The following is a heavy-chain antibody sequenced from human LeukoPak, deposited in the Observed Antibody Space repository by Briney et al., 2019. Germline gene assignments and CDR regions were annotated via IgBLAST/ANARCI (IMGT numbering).Heavy chain of an antibody. Sequence: GGSLRLSCVISGYTFTHYGFHWVRQAPGKALEWVAYISYNGNNKYEDSVKGRFTVSRDNSKNTLHLQMNGLRAEDTAVYYCARDPLDISRWANAFDIWGQGTTVIVSS. D-gene: IGHD5-12*01. CDR1: GYTFTHYG. CDR3: ARDPLDISRWANAFDI. J-gene: IGHJ3*02. CDR2: ISYNGNNK. V-gene: IGHV3-30*03.